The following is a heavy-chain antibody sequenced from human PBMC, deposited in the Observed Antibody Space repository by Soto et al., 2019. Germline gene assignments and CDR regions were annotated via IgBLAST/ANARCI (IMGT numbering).Heavy chain of an antibody. Sequence: ASVKVSCKASGGTFSSYAINWVRQAPGRGLEWMGWINPGNGNTKYSQQFQGRVIIDRDTSASTAYMELSSLRSEDTAVYHCARGGYFDSSNYLAYWGLGTLVTVSS. CDR2: INPGNGNT. D-gene: IGHD3-22*01. J-gene: IGHJ4*02. V-gene: IGHV1-3*01. CDR3: ARGGYFDSSNYLAY. CDR1: GGTFSSYA.